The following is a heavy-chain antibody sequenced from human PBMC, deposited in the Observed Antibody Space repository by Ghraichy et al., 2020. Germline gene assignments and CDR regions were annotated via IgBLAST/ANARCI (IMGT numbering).Heavy chain of an antibody. CDR1: GFTFSTYS. J-gene: IGHJ6*02. V-gene: IGHV3-30*04. D-gene: IGHD6-13*01. Sequence: GESQNISCSASGFTFSTYSMHWVRQAPGKGLEWVAVVSHDGNFKYYADSVKGRFTLSRDNSKNTVFLQMNSLRAEDTAVYYCARDIKSSSWSYYYYAMDVWGQGTTVTVSS. CDR2: VSHDGNFK. CDR3: ARDIKSSSWSYYYYAMDV.